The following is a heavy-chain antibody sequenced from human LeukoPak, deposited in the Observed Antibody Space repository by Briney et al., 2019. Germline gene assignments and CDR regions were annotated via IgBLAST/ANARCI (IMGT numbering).Heavy chain of an antibody. D-gene: IGHD6-13*01. CDR1: GFTFSSYW. Sequence: GGSLRLSCAASGFTFSSYWMNWVRQAPGKGLEWVANIKQDGSEKKYVDSVKGRFTISRDNAKNSLYLQMNSLRAEDTAVYYCMTASRSSSSPPPTWGQGTLVTVSS. J-gene: IGHJ5*02. V-gene: IGHV3-7*01. CDR3: MTASRSSSSPPPT. CDR2: IKQDGSEK.